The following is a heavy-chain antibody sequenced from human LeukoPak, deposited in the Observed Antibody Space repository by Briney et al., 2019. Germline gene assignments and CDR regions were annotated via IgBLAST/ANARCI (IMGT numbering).Heavy chain of an antibody. CDR2: IYRGGNT. CDR3: ASGPKEFDY. CDR1: GFTFSSHA. J-gene: IGHJ4*02. Sequence: LGGSLRLSCAASGFTFSSHAMSWVRQAPGKGLEWVSVIYRGGNTYYADSVQGRFTISRDDSKNTVYLQMNSLRTEDTAVYYCASGPKEFDYWGQGTMVTVSS. V-gene: IGHV3-66*01.